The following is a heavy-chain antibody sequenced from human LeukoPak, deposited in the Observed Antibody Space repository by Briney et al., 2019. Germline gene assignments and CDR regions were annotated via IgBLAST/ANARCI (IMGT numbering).Heavy chain of an antibody. CDR1: GGFVSSGSYY. V-gene: IGHV4-61*01. Sequence: SETLSLTCTVSGGFVSSGSYYWSWIRQPPGKGLEWIGYIYYSGSTNYNPSLKSRVTISVDTSKNQFSLKLSSVTAADTAVYYCASKPRGIVVVPAAMMDYYYGMDVWGKGTTVTVSS. D-gene: IGHD2-2*01. CDR2: IYYSGST. CDR3: ASKPRGIVVVPAAMMDYYYGMDV. J-gene: IGHJ6*04.